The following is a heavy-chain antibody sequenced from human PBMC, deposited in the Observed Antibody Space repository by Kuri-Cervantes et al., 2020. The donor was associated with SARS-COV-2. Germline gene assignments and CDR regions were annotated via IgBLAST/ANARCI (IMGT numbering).Heavy chain of an antibody. CDR2: INPSGGST. J-gene: IGHJ4*02. V-gene: IGHV1-46*01. CDR3: ARGDKEDFDY. CDR1: GYTFTSYY. Sequence: ASVKVSCKASGYTFTSYYMHWVRQAPGQGLEWMGIINPSGGSTSYAQKFQGRVTITADKSTSTAYMELRSLRSDDTAVYYCARGDKEDFDYWGQGTLVTVSS.